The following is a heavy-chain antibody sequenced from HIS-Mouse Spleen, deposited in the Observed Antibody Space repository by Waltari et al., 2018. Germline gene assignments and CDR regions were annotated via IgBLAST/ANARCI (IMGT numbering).Heavy chain of an antibody. CDR1: GGSISSSSSY. J-gene: IGHJ3*02. Sequence: QLQLQESGPGLVKPSETLSLTCTVSGGSISSSSSYWGWIRQPPGKGLEWMGSIYYSGSTYYNPSRKSRVTISVDTSKNQFSLKLSSVTAADTAVYYCARASYYYGSGSYDAFDIWGQGTMVTVSS. V-gene: IGHV4-39*07. CDR2: IYYSGST. CDR3: ARASYYYGSGSYDAFDI. D-gene: IGHD3-10*01.